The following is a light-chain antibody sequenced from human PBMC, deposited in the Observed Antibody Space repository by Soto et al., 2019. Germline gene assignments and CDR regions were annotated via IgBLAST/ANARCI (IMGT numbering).Light chain of an antibody. V-gene: IGLV2-14*03. CDR1: SSDVGAYNY. CDR2: DVS. J-gene: IGLJ1*01. Sequence: HSVLTQPASVSGSPVQSITISCTGTSSDVGAYNYVSWYQQLPGKAPKLMIYDVSNRPSGVSNRFSGSKSGNTASLTISGLQAEDETDYYCFSYTTSSTYAFGPGNKVTVL. CDR3: FSYTTSSTYA.